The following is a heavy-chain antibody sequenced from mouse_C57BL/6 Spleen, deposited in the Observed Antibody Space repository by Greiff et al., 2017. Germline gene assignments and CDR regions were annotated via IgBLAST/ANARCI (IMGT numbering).Heavy chain of an antibody. Sequence: QVQLQQSGAELVKPGASVKLSCKASGYTFTEYTIHWVKQRSGQGLEWIGWFYPGSGSIKYNEKFKDKATLTADKSSSTVYMELSRMTSEDSAVYFCARHEDSPTDPFYYAMDYWGQGTSVTVSS. CDR1: GYTFTEYT. D-gene: IGHD4-1*02. J-gene: IGHJ4*01. CDR2: FYPGSGSI. CDR3: ARHEDSPTDPFYYAMDY. V-gene: IGHV1-62-2*01.